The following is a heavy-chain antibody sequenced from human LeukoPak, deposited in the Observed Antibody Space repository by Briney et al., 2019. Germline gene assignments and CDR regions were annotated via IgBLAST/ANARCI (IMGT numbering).Heavy chain of an antibody. CDR3: ATGVVFTRYFDY. Sequence: ASVKVSCKASGGTFSSYAISWVRQAPGQGLEWMGGIIPIFGTANYAQKFQGRVTITADESTSTAYMELSSLRSEDTAVYYCATGVVFTRYFDYWGQGTLVTVSS. V-gene: IGHV1-69*13. D-gene: IGHD5/OR15-5a*01. J-gene: IGHJ4*02. CDR2: IIPIFGTA. CDR1: GGTFSSYA.